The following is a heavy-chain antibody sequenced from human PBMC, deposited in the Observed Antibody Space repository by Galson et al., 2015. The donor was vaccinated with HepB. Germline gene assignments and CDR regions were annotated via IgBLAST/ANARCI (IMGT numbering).Heavy chain of an antibody. CDR1: GFTFSSYT. J-gene: IGHJ4*02. CDR2: ISSSSSYI. Sequence: SLRLSCAASGFTFSSYTMNWVRQAPGKGLEWVSSISSSSSYIYYADSVKGRFTISRDNAKNSLYLQMNSLRAEDTAVYYCARESVKVVAATGHFDYWGQGTLVTVSS. D-gene: IGHD2-15*01. V-gene: IGHV3-21*01. CDR3: ARESVKVVAATGHFDY.